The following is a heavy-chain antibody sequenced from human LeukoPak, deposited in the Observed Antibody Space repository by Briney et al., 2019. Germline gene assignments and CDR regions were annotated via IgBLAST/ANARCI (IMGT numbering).Heavy chain of an antibody. CDR3: ARDPSTLIVGALFDY. CDR2: ISYDGNNK. J-gene: IGHJ4*02. D-gene: IGHD1-26*01. Sequence: PGGSLRLSCAASGFTFNSYVMSWVRQAPGKGLEWVAVISYDGNNKYYADSVKGRFTISRDNSKNTLYLQMNSLRAEDTAVYYCARDPSTLIVGALFDYWGQGTLVTVSS. V-gene: IGHV3-30-3*01. CDR1: GFTFNSYV.